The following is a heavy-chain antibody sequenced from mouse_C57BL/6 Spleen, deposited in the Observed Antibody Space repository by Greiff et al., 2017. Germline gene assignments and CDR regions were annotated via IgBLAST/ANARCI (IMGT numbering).Heavy chain of an antibody. CDR3: ARRDYYGSSSYAMDY. CDR2: IYPRDGST. D-gene: IGHD1-1*01. CDR1: GYTFTDHT. V-gene: IGHV1-78*01. Sequence: VKLMESDAELVKPGASVKISCKVSGYTFTDHTIHWMKQRPEQGLEWIGYIYPRDGSTKYNEKFKGKATLTADKSSSTAYMQLNSLTSEDSAVYFCARRDYYGSSSYAMDYWGQGTSVTVSS. J-gene: IGHJ4*01.